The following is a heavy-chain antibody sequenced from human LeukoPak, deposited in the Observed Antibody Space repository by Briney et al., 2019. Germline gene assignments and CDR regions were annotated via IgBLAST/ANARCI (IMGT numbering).Heavy chain of an antibody. D-gene: IGHD3-10*01. CDR1: GGSISSYY. Sequence: SETLSLTCTVSGGSISSYYWSWIRQPPGKGLEWIGYIYYSGSTNYNPSLKSRVTISVDTSKNQFSLKLSSVTAADTAVYYCARGSSKAASPYYYGTLFDYWGQGTLVTVSS. CDR3: ARGSSKAASPYYYGTLFDY. V-gene: IGHV4-59*01. J-gene: IGHJ4*02. CDR2: IYYSGST.